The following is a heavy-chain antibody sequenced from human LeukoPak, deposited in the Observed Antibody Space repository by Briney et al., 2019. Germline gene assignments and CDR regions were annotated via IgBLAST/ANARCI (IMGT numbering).Heavy chain of an antibody. J-gene: IGHJ3*02. CDR3: ARDDSSGWYPGKYRAFDI. Sequence: SVKVSCKASGVTFNSYAISWVRQAPGQGLEWIGGIIPIFGTANYAQKFQGRVNITTDESTTTAYIELRRLRFEETAVYYCARDDSSGWYPGKYRAFDIWGQGTMVTVSS. V-gene: IGHV1-69*05. CDR1: GVTFNSYA. D-gene: IGHD6-19*01. CDR2: IIPIFGTA.